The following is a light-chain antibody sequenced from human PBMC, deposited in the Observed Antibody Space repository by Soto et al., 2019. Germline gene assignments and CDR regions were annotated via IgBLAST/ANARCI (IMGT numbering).Light chain of an antibody. CDR2: EVI. CDR1: SSDVGSYNF. Sequence: QSALTQPASVSGSPGQSITISCTGTSSDVGSYNFVSWYQQHPGKAPKVIIYEVIKRPSGVSNRFSGSKSSNTASLTISGLQAEDEADYYCCSYAASSTLVFGGGTKVTVL. CDR3: CSYAASSTLV. J-gene: IGLJ3*02. V-gene: IGLV2-23*02.